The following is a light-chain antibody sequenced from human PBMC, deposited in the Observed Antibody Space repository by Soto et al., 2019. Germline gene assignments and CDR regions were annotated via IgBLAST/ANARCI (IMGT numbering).Light chain of an antibody. CDR1: RGISTY. CDR3: QNYNGAPWT. J-gene: IGKJ1*01. V-gene: IGKV1-27*01. Sequence: DIPMTQSPSSLSASVGDRVTITCRASRGISTYLVWYQQKPGTVPKLLIFAASTLQSGVPSRFSGSGSGTDFTLTISSLQPEDVATYYCQNYNGAPWTVDQGTKVEIK. CDR2: AAS.